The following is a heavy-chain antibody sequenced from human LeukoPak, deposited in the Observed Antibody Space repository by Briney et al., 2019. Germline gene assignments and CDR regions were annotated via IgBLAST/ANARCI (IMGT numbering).Heavy chain of an antibody. CDR2: ISWNSGSI. D-gene: IGHD2-2*01. Sequence: PGGSLRLSCAASGFTFDDYAMHWVRQAPGKGLEWVSGISWNSGSIGYADSVKGRFTISRDNAKNSLYLQMNSLRAEDTAVYYCAKAIHSCTDTSCFWGGSVGLDVWGQGTTVTVSS. CDR3: AKAIHSCTDTSCFWGGSVGLDV. V-gene: IGHV3-9*01. CDR1: GFTFDDYA. J-gene: IGHJ6*02.